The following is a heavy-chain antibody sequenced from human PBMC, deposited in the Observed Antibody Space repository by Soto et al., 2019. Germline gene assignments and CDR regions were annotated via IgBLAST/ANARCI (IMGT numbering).Heavy chain of an antibody. V-gene: IGHV4-4*02. CDR1: GGSISTSNW. J-gene: IGHJ4*02. CDR2: VYRTGST. Sequence: QVQLQESGPGLVKPSGTLSLTCAVSGGSISTSNWWSWVRQPPGKGLEWIGEVYRTGSTNYNPSLECRLTISVAKSKNQFSLKLTSVTAADTAVYYCARARATIAAAAIFDCWGQGTLVTVSS. CDR3: ARARATIAAAAIFDC. D-gene: IGHD6-13*01.